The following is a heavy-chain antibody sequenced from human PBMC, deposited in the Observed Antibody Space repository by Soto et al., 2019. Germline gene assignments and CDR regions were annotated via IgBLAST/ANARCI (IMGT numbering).Heavy chain of an antibody. Sequence: LSLTGAVYGGSFIGYYWSWIRRPRGKGLEWIGEINHSGSTNYNPSLKSRVTISVDTPNNQFSLKLSSVTAADTAVYYCARGVQFDPWGQGTLVTVSS. J-gene: IGHJ5*02. CDR2: INHSGST. CDR1: GGSFIGYY. V-gene: IGHV4-34*01. CDR3: ARGVQFDP.